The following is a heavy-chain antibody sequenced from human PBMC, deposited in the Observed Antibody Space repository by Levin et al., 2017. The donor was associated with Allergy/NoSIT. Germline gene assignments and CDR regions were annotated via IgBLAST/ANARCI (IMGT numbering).Heavy chain of an antibody. J-gene: IGHJ4*02. V-gene: IGHV3-66*01. CDR2: IYSGGTT. CDR3: ARAGGAAAGLFDS. CDR1: GFTVSSNF. D-gene: IGHD6-13*01. Sequence: LSLTCAASGFTVSSNFMSWVRQAPGKGLEWVSVIYSGGTTFYSDSVKGRFTISRDNSKNTLFLQMNSLRAEDTAVYYCARAGGAAAGLFDSWGQGTLVTVSS.